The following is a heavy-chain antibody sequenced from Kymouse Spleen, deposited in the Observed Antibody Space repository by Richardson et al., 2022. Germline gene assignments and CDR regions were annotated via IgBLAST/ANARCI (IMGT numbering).Heavy chain of an antibody. CDR3: ARHSYYDFWSGYHGDYYYGMDV. CDR1: GGSISSSSYY. Sequence: QLQLQESGPGLVKPSETLSLTCTVSGGSISSSSYYWGWIRQPPGKGLEWIGSIYYSGSTYYNPSLKSRVTISVDTSKNQFSLKLSSVTAADTAVYYCARHSYYDFWSGYHGDYYYGMDVWGQGTTVTVSS. D-gene: IGHD3-3*01. CDR2: IYYSGST. J-gene: IGHJ6*02. V-gene: IGHV4-39*01.